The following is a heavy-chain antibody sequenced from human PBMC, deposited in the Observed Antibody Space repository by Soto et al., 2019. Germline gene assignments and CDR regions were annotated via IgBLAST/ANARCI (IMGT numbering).Heavy chain of an antibody. CDR1: EFTFSTYA. CDR2: ISGSGGGT. J-gene: IGHJ4*02. V-gene: IGHV3-23*01. CDR3: AKPHRAVYSTAFFYH. D-gene: IGHD4-4*01. Sequence: EVQVLESGGGLVQPGGSLRLSCAASEFTFSTYAMSWVRQAPGKGLEWVSGISGSGGGTYYADSVKGRFTISRDNSKNTVYLQMNSLRAEDTAVYYCAKPHRAVYSTAFFYHWGQGTLVTVSS.